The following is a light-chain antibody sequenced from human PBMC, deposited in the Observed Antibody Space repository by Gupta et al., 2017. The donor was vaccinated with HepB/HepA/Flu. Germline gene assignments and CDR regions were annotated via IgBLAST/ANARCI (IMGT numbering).Light chain of an antibody. V-gene: IGKV4-1*01. J-gene: IGKJ2*01. CDR3: QQFNSVHPHT. Sequence: DIVLTPFHAFLAGCLCARATIVCKSSQSAFHSPNNKNYLAWYQQKPGQPPKLLIYWASTLSSRVPDRFSGSGSWTDFTLTISSRQAADVAVYYCQQFNSVHPHTFGQGTKLEIK. CDR1: QSAFHSPNNKNY. CDR2: WAS.